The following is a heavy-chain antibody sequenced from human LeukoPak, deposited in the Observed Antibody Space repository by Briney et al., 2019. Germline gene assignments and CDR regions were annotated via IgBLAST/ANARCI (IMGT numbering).Heavy chain of an antibody. Sequence: ASVKVSCKVSGYTLTELSMHWVRQATGQGLEWMGWMNPNSGNTGYAQKFQGRVTMTRNTSISTAYMELSSLRSEDTAVYYCARANQRRGPGVGYWGQGTLVTVSS. V-gene: IGHV1-8*01. CDR2: MNPNSGNT. CDR3: ARANQRRGPGVGY. J-gene: IGHJ4*02. CDR1: GYTLTELS. D-gene: IGHD1-26*01.